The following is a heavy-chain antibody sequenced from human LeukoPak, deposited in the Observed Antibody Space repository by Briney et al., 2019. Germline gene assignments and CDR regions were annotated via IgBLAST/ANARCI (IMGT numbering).Heavy chain of an antibody. D-gene: IGHD4-11*01. CDR3: ARDNDYSNYVGPSLGYMDV. V-gene: IGHV3-11*04. J-gene: IGHJ6*03. CDR1: GFTFSDYY. Sequence: PGGSLRLSCAASGFTFSDYYMGWIRQAPGKGLEWVSYISSSGSTIYYADSVKGRFTISRDNAKNSLYLQMNSLRAEDTAVYYCARDNDYSNYVGPSLGYMDVWGKGTTVTVSS. CDR2: ISSSGSTI.